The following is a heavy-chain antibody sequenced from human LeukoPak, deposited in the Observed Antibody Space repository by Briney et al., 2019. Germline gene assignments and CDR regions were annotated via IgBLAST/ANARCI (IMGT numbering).Heavy chain of an antibody. D-gene: IGHD3-10*01. CDR3: ARESWATDY. Sequence: GGSLRLSCAASGFTFSSYEMNWVRQAPGKGLEWVSYISSSGSTIYYAASVKGRFTISRDNAENSVYLQMSSLRAEDTAVYYCARESWATDYWGQGTLVTVSS. J-gene: IGHJ4*02. CDR1: GFTFSSYE. V-gene: IGHV3-48*03. CDR2: ISSSGSTI.